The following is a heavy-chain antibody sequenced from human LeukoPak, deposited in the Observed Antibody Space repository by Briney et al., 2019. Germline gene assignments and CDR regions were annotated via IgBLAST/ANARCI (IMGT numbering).Heavy chain of an antibody. J-gene: IGHJ4*02. CDR2: ICGSDGSR. CDR1: GFTFSTCA. Sequence: PGGSLRLSCAASGFTFSTCAMSWVRQAPGKGLEWVSAICGSDGSRYYADSVKGRFTISRDNSKNTPYLQMNSLRGEDTAVYYRAKGGSPSCYSSSGYWGQGTLVTVSS. D-gene: IGHD2-2*01. V-gene: IGHV3-23*01. CDR3: AKGGSPSCYSSSGY.